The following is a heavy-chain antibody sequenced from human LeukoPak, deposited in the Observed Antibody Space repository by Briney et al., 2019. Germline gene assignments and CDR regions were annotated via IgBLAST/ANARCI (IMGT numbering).Heavy chain of an antibody. J-gene: IGHJ4*02. CDR2: MNPNSGNT. V-gene: IGHV1-8*01. Sequence: ASVKVSCKASGYTFTSYDINWVRQATGQELEWMGWMNPNSGNTAYAQKFQGRVTMTRNTSTSTAYMELSSLRSDDTAVYYCARGTRDYDILTGYSKPRFDYWGQGTLVTVSS. CDR1: GYTFTSYD. D-gene: IGHD3-9*01. CDR3: ARGTRDYDILTGYSKPRFDY.